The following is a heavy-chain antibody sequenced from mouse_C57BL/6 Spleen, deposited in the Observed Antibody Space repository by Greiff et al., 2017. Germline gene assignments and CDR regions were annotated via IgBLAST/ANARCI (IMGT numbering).Heavy chain of an antibody. J-gene: IGHJ2*01. D-gene: IGHD4-1*01. CDR3: VLGRDFDY. V-gene: IGHV2-5*01. CDR1: GFSLTSYG. CDR2: IWRGGST. Sequence: VHLVESGPGLVQPSQCLSITCTVSGFSLTSYGVHWVRQSPGKGLEWLGVIWRGGSTDYNAAFMSRLSITKDNSTSQVFFKMNSLQADDTAIYYCVLGRDFDYWGQGTTLTVSS.